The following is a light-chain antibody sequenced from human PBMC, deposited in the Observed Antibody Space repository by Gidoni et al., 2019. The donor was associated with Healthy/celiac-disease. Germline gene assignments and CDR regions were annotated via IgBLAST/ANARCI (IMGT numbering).Light chain of an antibody. J-gene: IGKJ4*01. CDR1: QSVLYSSNNKNY. Sequence: DIVMTQSPDSLAVSLGERATINFKSSQSVLYSSNNKNYLAWYQQKPGQPPKLLIYWASTRESGVPDRFIGSGSGTDFALTIGSLQAEDVAVYYCQQYYSTPLTFGGGTKVEIK. CDR3: QQYYSTPLT. CDR2: WAS. V-gene: IGKV4-1*01.